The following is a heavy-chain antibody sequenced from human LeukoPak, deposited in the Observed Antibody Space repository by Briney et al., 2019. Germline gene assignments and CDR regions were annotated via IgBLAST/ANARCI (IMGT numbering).Heavy chain of an antibody. V-gene: IGHV3-20*04. CDR2: INWNGGST. D-gene: IGHD6-19*01. Sequence: GGSLRLSCAASGFTFDDYGMSWVRQAPGKGLEWVSDINWNGGSTGYADSVKGRFTISRDNAKNSLYLQMNSLRAEDTAFYYCARGFIAVAGSLDYWGQGTLVTVSS. J-gene: IGHJ4*02. CDR3: ARGFIAVAGSLDY. CDR1: GFTFDDYG.